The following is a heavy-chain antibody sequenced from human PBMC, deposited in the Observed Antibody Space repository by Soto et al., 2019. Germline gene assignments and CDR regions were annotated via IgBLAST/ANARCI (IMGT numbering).Heavy chain of an antibody. CDR2: ISTYTGNT. Sequence: GASVKVSCKASGYTFTNYDINWVRQAPGQGLEWMGWISTYTGNTNYAQKLQGRVTMTTDTSTSTAYMELRSLRSDDTAVYYCAREEVVVAATYYHYYRMDVWGQGTTVTVSS. J-gene: IGHJ6*02. V-gene: IGHV1-18*01. CDR3: AREEVVVAATYYHYYRMDV. D-gene: IGHD2-15*01. CDR1: GYTFTNYD.